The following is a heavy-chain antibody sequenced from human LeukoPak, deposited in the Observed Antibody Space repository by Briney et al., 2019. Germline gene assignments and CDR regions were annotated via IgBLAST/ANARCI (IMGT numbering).Heavy chain of an antibody. CDR3: ARVGGYCSSTSCYYYYYYYMDV. J-gene: IGHJ6*03. CDR1: GGSFSGYY. CDR2: INHRGST. Sequence: SETLSLTCAVYGGSFSGYYWSWIRQPPGKGLEWIGEINHRGSTNYNPSLKSRVTISVDTSKNQFSLKLSSVTAADTAVYYCARVGGYCSSTSCYYYYYYYMDVWGKGTTVTVSS. D-gene: IGHD2-2*01. V-gene: IGHV4-34*01.